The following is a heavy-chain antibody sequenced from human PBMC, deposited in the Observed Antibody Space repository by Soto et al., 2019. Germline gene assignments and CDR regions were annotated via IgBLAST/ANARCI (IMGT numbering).Heavy chain of an antibody. CDR2: ISGSGGST. J-gene: IGHJ3*02. D-gene: IGHD6-13*01. Sequence: EVQLLESGGGLVQPGGSLRLSCAASGFTFSSYAMSWVRQAPGKGLEWVSDISGSGGSTYNADSGKGRFTISRDNSKNPLYLQKKHRRAEDTAVYYWAKDIGLAAAERKDAFDTGGQGTRVTFS. V-gene: IGHV3-23*01. CDR1: GFTFSSYA. CDR3: AKDIGLAAAERKDAFDT.